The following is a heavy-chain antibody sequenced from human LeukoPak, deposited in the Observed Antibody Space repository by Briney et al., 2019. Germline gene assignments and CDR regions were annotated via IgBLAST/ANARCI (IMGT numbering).Heavy chain of an antibody. CDR2: INPNSGGT. CDR1: GYTFTGYY. J-gene: IGHJ4*02. V-gene: IGHV1-2*02. Sequence: ASVKVSCKTSGYTFTGYYMHWVRQAPGQGLEWMGWINPNSGGTDYAQKFQDRVTMTRDTSISTAYMELSRLRSDDTAVYYCARGPYLQQQLTDFDYWGQGTLVTVSS. D-gene: IGHD6-13*01. CDR3: ARGPYLQQQLTDFDY.